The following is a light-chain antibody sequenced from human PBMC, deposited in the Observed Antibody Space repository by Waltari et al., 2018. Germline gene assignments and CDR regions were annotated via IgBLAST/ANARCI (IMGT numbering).Light chain of an antibody. J-gene: IGLJ3*02. CDR2: EGN. CDR1: SSDGGTYNL. Sequence: QSALTQPASVSGSPGQSITISCTGTSSDGGTYNLVSWYQHHPDKAPKLIIYEGNKRPSGVSNRFSGSKSGNTASPTISGLQAEDEADYYCCSFAAGSILVFGGGTKLTVL. CDR3: CSFAAGSILV. V-gene: IGLV2-23*01.